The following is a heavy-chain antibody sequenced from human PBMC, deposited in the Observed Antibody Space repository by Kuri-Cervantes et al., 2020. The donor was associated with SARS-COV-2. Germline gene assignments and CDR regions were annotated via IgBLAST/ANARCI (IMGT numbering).Heavy chain of an antibody. CDR3: ARAYCSSTSCYEDV. CDR2: INPNSGGT. CDR1: GYTFTGYY. V-gene: IGHV1-2*02. Sequence: ASVKVSCKASGYTFTGYYMHWVRQAPGQGLEWMGWINPNSGGTNYAQKFQGRVTMTRDTSISTAYMELSRLRSDDTAVYHCARAYCSSTSCYEDVWGKGTTVTVSS. D-gene: IGHD2-2*01. J-gene: IGHJ6*04.